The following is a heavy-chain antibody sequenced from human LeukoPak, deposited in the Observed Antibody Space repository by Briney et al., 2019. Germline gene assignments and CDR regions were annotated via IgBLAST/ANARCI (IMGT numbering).Heavy chain of an antibody. CDR3: ARGGTVVMAPYYYYGMDV. CDR1: GGTFSSYA. V-gene: IGHV1-69*04. J-gene: IGHJ6*02. Sequence: ASVKVSCKASGGTFSSYAISWVRQAPGQGLEWMGRIIPILGIANYAQKFQGRVTITADKSTSTAYMELSSLRSEDTAVYYCARGGTVVMAPYYYYGMDVWGQGTTVTVSS. CDR2: IIPILGIA. D-gene: IGHD4-23*01.